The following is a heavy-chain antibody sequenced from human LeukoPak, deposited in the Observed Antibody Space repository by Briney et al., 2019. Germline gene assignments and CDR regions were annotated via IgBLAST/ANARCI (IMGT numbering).Heavy chain of an antibody. Sequence: ASVKVSCKSSGFTFTDEYIHWVRQAPGQGLEWMGWINPYSGAINYAQKFQGRVTLTRDTSISTAYMELSRLDSEDTAVYYCASLSFHASGTNDWGQGTLVIVSS. J-gene: IGHJ4*02. CDR1: GFTFTDEY. D-gene: IGHD3-10*01. V-gene: IGHV1-2*02. CDR2: INPYSGAI. CDR3: ASLSFHASGTND.